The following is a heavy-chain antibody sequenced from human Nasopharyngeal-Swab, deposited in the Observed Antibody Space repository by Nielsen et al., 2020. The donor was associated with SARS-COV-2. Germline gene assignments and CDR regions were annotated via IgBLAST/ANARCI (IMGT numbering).Heavy chain of an antibody. CDR2: IIPIFGTA. CDR3: AGDKGLRFLEWLPLKGFTGWFDP. V-gene: IGHV1-69*06. J-gene: IGHJ5*02. D-gene: IGHD3-3*01. CDR1: GGTFSSYA. Sequence: SVKVSCKASGGTFSSYAISWVRQAPGQGLEWMGGIIPIFGTANYAQKFQGRVTITADKSTSTAYMELSSLRSEDTAVYYCAGDKGLRFLEWLPLKGFTGWFDPWGQGTLVTVSS.